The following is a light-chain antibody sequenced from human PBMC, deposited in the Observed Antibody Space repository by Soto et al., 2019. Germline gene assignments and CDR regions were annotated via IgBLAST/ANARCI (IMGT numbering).Light chain of an antibody. J-gene: IGKJ4*01. V-gene: IGKV3-20*01. CDR1: QSVTSNY. CDR2: GAS. Sequence: EIFLTHSPATRSWSPGERATLSARPSQSVTSNYLAWYQQKPGQAPRLLIYGASSRATGIPDRFSGSGSGTDFTLTISRLESEDFAVYYCQQYGRSPLTFGGGTKVDIK. CDR3: QQYGRSPLT.